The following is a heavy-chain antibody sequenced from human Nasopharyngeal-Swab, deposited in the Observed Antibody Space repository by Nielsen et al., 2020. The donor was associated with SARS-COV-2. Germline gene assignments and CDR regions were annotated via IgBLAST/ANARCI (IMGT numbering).Heavy chain of an antibody. J-gene: IGHJ6*04. CDR1: GFTFSSYG. CDR2: IWYDGSNK. CDR3: AGGQGTVTTYYYYGMDV. D-gene: IGHD4-17*01. V-gene: IGHV3-33*01. Sequence: GESLKISCAASGFTFSSYGMHWVRQAPGKGLEWVAVIWYDGSNKYYADSVKGRFTISRDNSNNTLYLQMNSLRAEDTAVYYCAGGQGTVTTYYYYGMDVWGKGTTVTGSS.